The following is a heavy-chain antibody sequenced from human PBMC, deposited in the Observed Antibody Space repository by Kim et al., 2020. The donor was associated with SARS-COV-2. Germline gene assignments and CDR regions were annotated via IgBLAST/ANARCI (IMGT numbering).Heavy chain of an antibody. CDR3: VKERNAHNDGLSD. Sequence: VDSVKGRFTISRDNSRNSLYLEMNFLRTEDSALYYCVKERNAHNDGLSDWGQGTLVTVSS. V-gene: IGHV3-43*01. D-gene: IGHD1-1*01. J-gene: IGHJ4*02.